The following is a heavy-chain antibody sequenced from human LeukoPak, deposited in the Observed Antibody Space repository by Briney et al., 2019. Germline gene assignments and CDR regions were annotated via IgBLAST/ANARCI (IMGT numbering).Heavy chain of an antibody. J-gene: IGHJ4*02. CDR1: GFTFNSYS. Sequence: GGSLRLSCAASGFTFNSYSMNWVRQAPGKGLEWVSSISSSSSYIYYADSVKGRFTISRDNAKNSLYLQMNSLRAEDTAVYYCARDPYDFWSGYYKGNDYWGQGTLVTVSS. CDR3: ARDPYDFWSGYYKGNDY. D-gene: IGHD3-3*01. CDR2: ISSSSSYI. V-gene: IGHV3-21*01.